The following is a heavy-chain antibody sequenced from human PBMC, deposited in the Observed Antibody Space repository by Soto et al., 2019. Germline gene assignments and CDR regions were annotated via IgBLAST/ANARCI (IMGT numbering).Heavy chain of an antibody. Sequence: QVQLQESGPGLVKPSQTLSLTCTVSGGSINSGGYCWSWIRQHPGKGLDWIGCISYGGSTSYNPSLKSRVTISVDTPKNQFSLKLTSVTAADTAVSYCSRGILVWGQGALITVSS. D-gene: IGHD5-18*01. CDR3: SRGILV. CDR1: GGSINSGGYC. J-gene: IGHJ4*02. CDR2: ISYGGST. V-gene: IGHV4-31*03.